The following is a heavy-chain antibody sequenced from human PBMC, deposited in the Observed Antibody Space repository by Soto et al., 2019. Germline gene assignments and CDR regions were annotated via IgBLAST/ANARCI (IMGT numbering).Heavy chain of an antibody. CDR2: ISWNSGII. CDR3: NKDIEWGRIELNPAFYV. V-gene: IGHV3-9*01. CDR1: GFTFDDYA. Sequence: EMQLVESGGGLVQPGRSLRLSCAASGFTFDDYAMHWFRQPPGKGLEWGAAISWNSGIIEYADSVKGRVTISRDSAKNSPFLQNNRMDPEDKAFAFCNKDIEWGRIELNPAFYVRGQWTMVSVSS. D-gene: IGHD1-26*01. J-gene: IGHJ3*01.